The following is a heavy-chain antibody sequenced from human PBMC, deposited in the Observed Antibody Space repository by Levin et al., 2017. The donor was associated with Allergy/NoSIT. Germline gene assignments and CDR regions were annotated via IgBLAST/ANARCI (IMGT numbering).Heavy chain of an antibody. CDR2: ISGYNGNT. CDR3: ARDYKYRSSAGLGY. D-gene: IGHD6-6*01. CDR1: GYTFSSYG. J-gene: IGHJ4*02. V-gene: IGHV1-18*01. Sequence: ASVKVSCKASGYTFSSYGINWVRQAPGQGLEWMGWISGYNGNTNYEQKFQGRVTMITDTSTSTVYMELRSLRSDDTALYYCARDYKYRSSAGLGYWGQGTLVTVSS.